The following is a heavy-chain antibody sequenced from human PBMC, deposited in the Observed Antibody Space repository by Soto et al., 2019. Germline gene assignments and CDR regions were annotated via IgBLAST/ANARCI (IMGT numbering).Heavy chain of an antibody. V-gene: IGHV4-30-4*01. Sequence: SETLSLTCTVSGGSISSGDYYWSWIRQPPGKGLEWIGYIYYTGNTFSDPSLRSRLTVSIDASKNQFSLKLSSVTAADTAVYYCAAGYCSSTSCPYGDYYYYGMDVWGQGTTVTVSS. J-gene: IGHJ6*02. CDR1: GGSISSGDYY. CDR3: AAGYCSSTSCPYGDYYYYGMDV. D-gene: IGHD2-2*01. CDR2: IYYTGNT.